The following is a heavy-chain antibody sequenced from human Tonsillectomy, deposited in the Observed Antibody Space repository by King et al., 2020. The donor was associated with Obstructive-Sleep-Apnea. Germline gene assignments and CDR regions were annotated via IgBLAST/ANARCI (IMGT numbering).Heavy chain of an antibody. J-gene: IGHJ4*02. CDR3: AKEGGIVMVTAFDY. CDR1: GFTFSSYG. D-gene: IGHD2-21*02. Sequence: VQLVESGGGVVQPGGSLRLSCAASGFTFSSYGMHWVRQAPGKGLEWVAFIRYGGLYKYYADSVKGRFTISRDNSKNTLYLEMNSLKTEDTAVYYCAKEGGIVMVTAFDYWGQGTLVTVSS. CDR2: IRYGGLYK. V-gene: IGHV3-30*02.